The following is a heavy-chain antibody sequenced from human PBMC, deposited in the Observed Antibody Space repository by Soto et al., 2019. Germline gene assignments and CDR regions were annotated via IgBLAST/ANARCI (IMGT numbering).Heavy chain of an antibody. CDR1: GFTFSSYW. CDR3: AREDGSGLYYYYYYGMDV. D-gene: IGHD3-10*01. J-gene: IGHJ6*02. V-gene: IGHV3-7*03. CDR2: IKQDGSEK. Sequence: LRLSCAASGFTFSSYWMSWVRQAPGKGLEWVANIKQDGSEKYYVDSVKGRFTISRDNAKNSLYLQMNSLRAEDTAVYYCAREDGSGLYYYYYYGMDVWGQGTTVTVSS.